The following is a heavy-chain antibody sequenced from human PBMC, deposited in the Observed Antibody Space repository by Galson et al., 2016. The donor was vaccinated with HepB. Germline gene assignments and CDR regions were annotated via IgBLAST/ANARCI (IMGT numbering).Heavy chain of an antibody. J-gene: IGHJ4*02. Sequence: LRLSCAASGFTFSGYAMSWVRQAPGKGLEWVSALSGSGGSTYYADSVKGRFTISRDNSKNTLYLQMNSLRAEDTAVYYCAKEGCITSCSKDYWGQGTLVTVSS. CDR1: GFTFSGYA. V-gene: IGHV3-23*01. CDR2: LSGSGGST. CDR3: AKEGCITSCSKDY. D-gene: IGHD2-2*01.